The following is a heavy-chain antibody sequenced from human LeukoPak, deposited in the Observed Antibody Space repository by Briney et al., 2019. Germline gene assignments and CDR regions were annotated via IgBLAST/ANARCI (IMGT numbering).Heavy chain of an antibody. CDR1: GYTFTNYG. CDR2: ISAYNGNI. D-gene: IGHD6-13*01. Sequence: GASVKVSCKASGYTFTNYGISWVRQAPGQGLEWMGWISAYNGNINYAQKLQGRVTMTTDTSTSTAYMELRSLRSDDTAVYYCGRVAAAGYFFDYWGQGTLVTVSS. CDR3: GRVAAAGYFFDY. J-gene: IGHJ4*02. V-gene: IGHV1-18*01.